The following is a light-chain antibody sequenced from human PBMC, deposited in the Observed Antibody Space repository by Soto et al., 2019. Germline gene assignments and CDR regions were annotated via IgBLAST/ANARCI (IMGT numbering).Light chain of an antibody. V-gene: IGKV3-20*01. Sequence: ESVLTPSPGTLSLSPRERATLSCRASQSVSSSYLAWYQQNRGQAPRLLIHGASSRATGIPDRFSGSGSGTDFTLTISRLEPEDFAVYYCQQYGSSRWTFGQGTKVDIK. CDR1: QSVSSSY. CDR2: GAS. CDR3: QQYGSSRWT. J-gene: IGKJ1*01.